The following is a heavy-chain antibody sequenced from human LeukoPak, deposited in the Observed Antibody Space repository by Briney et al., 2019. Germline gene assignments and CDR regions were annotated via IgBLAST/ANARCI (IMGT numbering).Heavy chain of an antibody. V-gene: IGHV1-69*13. D-gene: IGHD1-1*01. CDR2: IIPIFGTA. CDR1: GGTFSSDA. CDR3: ARAGTTRYYFDY. J-gene: IGHJ4*02. Sequence: ASVKVSCKASGGTFSSDAISWVRQAPGQGLEWMGGIIPIFGTANYAQKFQGRVTITADESTSTAYMELSSLRSEDTAVYYCARAGTTRYYFDYWGQGTLVTVSS.